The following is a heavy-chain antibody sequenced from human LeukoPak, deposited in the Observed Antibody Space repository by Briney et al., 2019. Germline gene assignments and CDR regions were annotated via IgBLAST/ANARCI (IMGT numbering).Heavy chain of an antibody. V-gene: IGHV3-48*03. CDR3: ARSARLMKGVVEVTALDD. D-gene: IGHD3-3*01. CDR1: GFTFSSYE. Sequence: GGSLRLSCAASGFTFSSYEMNWVRQAPGKGLEWIAYPSSSGSAFSYADSVKGRFTIARDNAKNSVYLEMNSLRADDTAVYYCARSARLMKGVVEVTALDDWGQGTLVTVSS. CDR2: PSSSGSAF. J-gene: IGHJ4*02.